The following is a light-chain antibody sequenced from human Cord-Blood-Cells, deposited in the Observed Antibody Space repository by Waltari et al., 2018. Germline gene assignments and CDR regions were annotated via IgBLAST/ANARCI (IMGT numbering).Light chain of an antibody. CDR3: RHDNNWLQT. CDR1: QSVSSN. V-gene: IGKV3-15*01. Sequence: ELVMTQSPATLSVSPGERATLSCRASQSVSSNLAWYQKKPGQAPSLLIYATSTRATGIQARFSGSGFGKEFTFTIRSLQSEDFAVNDCRHDNNWLQTFDKGTKVEIK. J-gene: IGKJ1*01. CDR2: ATS.